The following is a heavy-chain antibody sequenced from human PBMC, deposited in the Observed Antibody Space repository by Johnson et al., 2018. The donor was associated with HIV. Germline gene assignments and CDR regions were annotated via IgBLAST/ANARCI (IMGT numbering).Heavy chain of an antibody. V-gene: IGHV3-30*03. Sequence: QVQLVESGGGVVQPGRSLRLSCAASGFTFSSYGMHWVRQAPGKGLEWVAVISYDGSEKYYVDSVKGRFTISRDNAKNSLYLQMNSLRAEDTAVYYCAREQLALYDAFDIWGQGTMVTVSS. J-gene: IGHJ3*02. CDR3: AREQLALYDAFDI. CDR2: ISYDGSEK. CDR1: GFTFSSYG. D-gene: IGHD6-6*01.